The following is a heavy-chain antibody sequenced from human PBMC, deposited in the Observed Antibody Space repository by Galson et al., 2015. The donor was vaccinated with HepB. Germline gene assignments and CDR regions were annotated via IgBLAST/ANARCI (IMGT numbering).Heavy chain of an antibody. CDR3: AREGAGIAVAGTRWFDP. CDR2: INPNSGGT. Sequence: SVKVSCKASGYTFTGYYMHWVRQAPGQGLEWMGWINPNSGGTNYAQKFQGWVTMTRDTSISTAYMELSRLRSDDTAVYHCAREGAGIAVAGTRWFDPWGQGTLVTVSS. J-gene: IGHJ5*02. V-gene: IGHV1-2*04. CDR1: GYTFTGYY. D-gene: IGHD6-19*01.